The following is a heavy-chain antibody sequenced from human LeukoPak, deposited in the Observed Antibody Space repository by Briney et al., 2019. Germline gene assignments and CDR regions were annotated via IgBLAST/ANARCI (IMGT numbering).Heavy chain of an antibody. CDR1: GFTFSSYA. CDR2: ISGSGGST. J-gene: IGHJ4*02. D-gene: IGHD5-18*01. CDR3: VTGYSYGLFDY. V-gene: IGHV3-23*01. Sequence: GGSLRLSCAASGFTFSSYAMSWVRQAPGKGLEWVSAISGSGGSTYYADSVEGRFTISRDNSKNTLYLQMNSLRAEDTAVYYCVTGYSYGLFDYWGQGTLVTVSS.